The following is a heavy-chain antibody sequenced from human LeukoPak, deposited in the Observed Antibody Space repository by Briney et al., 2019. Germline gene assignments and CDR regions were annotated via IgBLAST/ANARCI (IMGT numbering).Heavy chain of an antibody. Sequence: GGSLRLSCVASGFTFTSDAMNWVRQAPGKGLEWVSSTVSRGTTQYADSVKGRFTVSRDTSKNTLYLQMNGLRADDTAVYYCAKCSTSAYTTGWCNWIDPWGQGTLVTVSS. V-gene: IGHV3-23*01. J-gene: IGHJ5*02. CDR1: GFTFTSDA. D-gene: IGHD6-19*01. CDR3: AKCSTSAYTTGWCNWIDP. CDR2: TVSRGTT.